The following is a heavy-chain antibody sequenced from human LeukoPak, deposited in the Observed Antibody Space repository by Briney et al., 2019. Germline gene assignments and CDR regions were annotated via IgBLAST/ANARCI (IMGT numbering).Heavy chain of an antibody. CDR2: INWNGGST. CDR1: GFTFDDYG. Sequence: GGSLRLSCAASGFTFDDYGMSWVRHAPGKGVERGSGINWNGGSTGYADSVKGRFTISRDNAKNSLYLQMNSLRDEDTALYYCARALGGDYDYWGHGTLVTVSS. J-gene: IGHJ4*01. D-gene: IGHD2-21*01. V-gene: IGHV3-20*04. CDR3: ARALGGDYDY.